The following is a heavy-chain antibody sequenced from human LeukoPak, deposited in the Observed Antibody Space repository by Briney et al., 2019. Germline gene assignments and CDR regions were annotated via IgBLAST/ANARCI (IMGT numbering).Heavy chain of an antibody. CDR2: ISSSGSTI. CDR1: GFTFSDYY. V-gene: IGHV3-11*01. CDR3: AKSPRDSSSWANFDY. D-gene: IGHD6-13*01. Sequence: PGGSLRLSCAASGFTFSDYYMSWIRQAPGKGLEWVSYISSSGSTIYYADSVKGRFTISRDNAKISLYLQMNSLRAEDTAVYYCAKSPRDSSSWANFDYWGQGTLVTVSS. J-gene: IGHJ4*02.